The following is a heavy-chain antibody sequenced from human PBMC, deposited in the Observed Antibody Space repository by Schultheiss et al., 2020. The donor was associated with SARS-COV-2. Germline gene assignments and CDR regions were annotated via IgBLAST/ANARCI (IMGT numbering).Heavy chain of an antibody. CDR2: IDWDDDK. Sequence: SGPTLVKPTQTLTLTCTFSGFSLSTSGMCVSWIRQPPGKALEWLARIDWDDDKFYSTSLKTRLTITKDTSKNQVVLTMTNMDPVDTATYYCAHIAGSGWYGTCFDYWGQGTLVTVSS. V-gene: IGHV2-70*12. D-gene: IGHD6-19*01. CDR3: AHIAGSGWYGTCFDY. J-gene: IGHJ4*02. CDR1: GFSLSTSGMC.